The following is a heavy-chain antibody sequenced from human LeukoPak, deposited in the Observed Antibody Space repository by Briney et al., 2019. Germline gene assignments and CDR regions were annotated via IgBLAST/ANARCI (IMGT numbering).Heavy chain of an antibody. D-gene: IGHD3-9*01. CDR2: ISRSGDSL. Sequence: PGGSLRLSCAASGFPFRDYYMTWIRQAPGKGLEWISYISRSGDSLYYADSVEGRFTISRDNAKNSLFLEMNSLRADDTVVYYCAREVVIFPDYYYYGMDVWGQGTTVTVSS. CDR1: GFPFRDYY. J-gene: IGHJ6*02. V-gene: IGHV3-11*01. CDR3: AREVVIFPDYYYYGMDV.